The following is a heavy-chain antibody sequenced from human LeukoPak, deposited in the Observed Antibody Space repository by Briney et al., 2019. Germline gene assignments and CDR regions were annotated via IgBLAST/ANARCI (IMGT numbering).Heavy chain of an antibody. J-gene: IGHJ6*02. V-gene: IGHV3-30-3*01. CDR1: GFTFSSYA. CDR3: ARERWIPTYYYYGMDV. CDR2: ISYDGSNK. Sequence: GGSLRLSCAASGFTFSSYAMHWVRQAPGKGLEWVAVISYDGSNKYYADSVKGRFTISRDNSKNTLYLQMNSLRAEDTAVYYCARERWIPTYYYYGMDVWGQGTTVTVSS. D-gene: IGHD5-12*01.